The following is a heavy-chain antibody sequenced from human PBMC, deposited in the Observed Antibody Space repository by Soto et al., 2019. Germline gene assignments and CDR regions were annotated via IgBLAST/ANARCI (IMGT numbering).Heavy chain of an antibody. J-gene: IGHJ4*02. CDR3: ARDSLTGNYFDY. Sequence: LSLTCVVSGGSISSGGYAWNWIRQPPGKGLEWIGYIYHSGYTSYNPSLKSRVTISVDKSKNQFSLKLSFVTAADTAVYYCARDSLTGNYFDYWGRGTLVTVSS. V-gene: IGHV4-30-2*01. CDR1: GGSISSGGYA. D-gene: IGHD3-16*01. CDR2: IYHSGYT.